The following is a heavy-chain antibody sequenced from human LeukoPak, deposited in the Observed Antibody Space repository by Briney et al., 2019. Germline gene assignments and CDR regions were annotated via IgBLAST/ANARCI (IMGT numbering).Heavy chain of an antibody. V-gene: IGHV3-11*04. CDR2: ISSISSTI. CDR1: GFTFSDYY. CDR3: ARCGDGLPCDFDF. J-gene: IGHJ4*02. Sequence: AGGSLRLSRAASGFTFSDYYMSWIRQAPGKGLEWISSISSISSTIYYADSVKGRFTISRDNAKNSLYLQMNTLRADDTAVYYCARCGDGLPCDFDFWGQGTLVTVSS. D-gene: IGHD3-10*01.